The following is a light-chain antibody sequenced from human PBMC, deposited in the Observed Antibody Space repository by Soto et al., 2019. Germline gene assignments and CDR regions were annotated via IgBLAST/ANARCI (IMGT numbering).Light chain of an antibody. CDR1: HSVSSN. Sequence: IVMTQSPATLSVSPGERATLSCRASHSVSSNLAWYQQKPGQAPRLLIYAASTRATGVPGRFSGSGTGTEFTLTISSLQSEDFAVYYCQQYKHWPLTFGGGTKVDI. V-gene: IGKV3-15*01. CDR3: QQYKHWPLT. J-gene: IGKJ4*01. CDR2: AAS.